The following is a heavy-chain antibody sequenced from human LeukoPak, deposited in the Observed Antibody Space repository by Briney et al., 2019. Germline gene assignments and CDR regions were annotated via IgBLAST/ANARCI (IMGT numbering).Heavy chain of an antibody. CDR1: GFTFSTYN. J-gene: IGHJ4*02. Sequence: GGSLRLSCAASGFTFSTYNMNWVRQAPGKGRDGVSSISSIKTYIYSADSVKGRFTISRDNAKNSLYLQMISLRAEDTALYYCARDGGYYNDSSGYSFDSWGQGTLVTVSS. CDR3: ARDGGYYNDSSGYSFDS. D-gene: IGHD3-22*01. V-gene: IGHV3-21*01. CDR2: ISSIKTYI.